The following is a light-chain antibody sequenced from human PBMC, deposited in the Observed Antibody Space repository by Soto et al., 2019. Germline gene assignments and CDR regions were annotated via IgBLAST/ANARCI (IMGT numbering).Light chain of an antibody. J-gene: IGLJ1*01. V-gene: IGLV2-14*03. Sequence: QSALAQPASVSGSPGQSITISCTGTSSDIGFYNHVSWYQQYPDTGPKLIIYGVTNRPSGVSNRFSGSKSGYTASLTIAGLQAEDEAEYYCCSQTSTTGYVFGSGTKLHRP. CDR1: SSDIGFYNH. CDR2: GVT. CDR3: CSQTSTTGYV.